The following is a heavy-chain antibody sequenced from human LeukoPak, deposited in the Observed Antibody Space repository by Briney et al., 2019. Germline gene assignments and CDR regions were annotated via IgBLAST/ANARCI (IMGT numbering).Heavy chain of an antibody. D-gene: IGHD3-10*01. V-gene: IGHV4-59*08. J-gene: IGHJ4*02. CDR2: IYYSGST. CDR1: GGSISSNYY. CDR3: ARHQNYYGSGTYPDY. Sequence: SETLSLTCTVSGGSISSNYYWSWIRQPPGKGLEWIGYIYYSGSTNYNPSLKSRVTISVDTSKNQFSLKLSSVTAADTAVYYCARHQNYYGSGTYPDYWGQGTLVTVSS.